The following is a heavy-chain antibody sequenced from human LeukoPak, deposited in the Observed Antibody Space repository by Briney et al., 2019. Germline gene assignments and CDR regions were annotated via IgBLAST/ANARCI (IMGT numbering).Heavy chain of an antibody. D-gene: IGHD3-9*01. J-gene: IGHJ6*02. CDR1: GFTFSSYS. V-gene: IGHV3-21*01. CDR3: ARDQTIYDILTVRYYYGMDV. Sequence: GGSLRLSCAASGFTFSSYSMNWVRQAPGKGLEWVSSISSSSYIYYADSVKGRFTISRDNAKNSLYLQMNSLRAEDTAVYYCARDQTIYDILTVRYYYGMDVWGQGTTVTVSS. CDR2: ISSSSYI.